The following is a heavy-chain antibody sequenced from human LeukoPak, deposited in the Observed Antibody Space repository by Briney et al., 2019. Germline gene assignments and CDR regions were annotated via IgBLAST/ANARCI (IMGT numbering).Heavy chain of an antibody. CDR3: AGSLPAPKEFAY. V-gene: IGHV4-4*09. Sequence: SETLSLTCTVSGGSINGYYWSWIRQPPGKGLEWIGYIYTSGTSNYTPSLKSRVTMSVDTSNNQFSLKLHSVTAADTAVYYCAGSLPAPKEFAYWGQGTLVTVSS. CDR1: GGSINGYY. J-gene: IGHJ4*02. CDR2: IYTSGTS.